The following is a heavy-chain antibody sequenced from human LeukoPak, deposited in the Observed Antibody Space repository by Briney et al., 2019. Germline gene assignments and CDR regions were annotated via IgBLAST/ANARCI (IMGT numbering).Heavy chain of an antibody. J-gene: IGHJ6*02. D-gene: IGHD6-6*01. V-gene: IGHV1-2*02. CDR1: GYTFTGYY. CDR3: ARDGRIAARPGGMDV. Sequence: ASVKLSCKASGYTFTGYYMHWVRQAPGQGLEWMGWINPNSGGTNYAQKFQGRVSMTRDTSISTAYMELSTLRSDDTAVYYCARDGRIAARPGGMDVWGQGTTVTVSS. CDR2: INPNSGGT.